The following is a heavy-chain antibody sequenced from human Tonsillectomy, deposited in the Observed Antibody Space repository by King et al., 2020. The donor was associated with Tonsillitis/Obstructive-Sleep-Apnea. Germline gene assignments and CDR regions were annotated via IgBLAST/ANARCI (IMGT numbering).Heavy chain of an antibody. Sequence: QLVQSGAEVKKTGSSVKVSCKPSGGTFSSYTISWVRQAPGQGLEWMGRVIPTLGTGRYAQKFQGRVTINADKATSTAYMELSSLTSEDTAVYYCAREGSGRGSWGCNWFDAWGQGTLVTVSS. V-gene: IGHV1-69*08. J-gene: IGHJ5*02. CDR1: GGTFSSYT. CDR3: AREGSGRGSWGCNWFDA. D-gene: IGHD3-10*01. CDR2: VIPTLGTG.